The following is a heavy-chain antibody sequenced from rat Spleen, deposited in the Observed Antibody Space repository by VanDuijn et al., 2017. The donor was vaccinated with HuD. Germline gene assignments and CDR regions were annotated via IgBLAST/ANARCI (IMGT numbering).Heavy chain of an antibody. Sequence: QLVESGGGLMQPGRSMKLSCAASGVTFSRYYMAWVRQAPTKGLEWVASINIGGDNTYYRDSVKGRFTISSYNAKSTLYLQMDSLRSEDTATYYCARHGPALAYWGQGTLVTVAS. CDR2: INIGGDNT. J-gene: IGHJ3*01. CDR3: ARHGPALAY. V-gene: IGHV5-25*01. D-gene: IGHD4-6*01. CDR1: GVTFSRYY.